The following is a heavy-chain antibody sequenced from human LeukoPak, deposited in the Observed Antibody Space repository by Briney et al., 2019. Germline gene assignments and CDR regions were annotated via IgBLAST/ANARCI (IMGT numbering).Heavy chain of an antibody. J-gene: IGHJ4*02. CDR2: IYTSGST. V-gene: IGHV4-61*02. CDR1: GGSISSGSYY. CDR3: ARMPIGSSSSAIDY. D-gene: IGHD6-6*01. Sequence: SETLSLTCTVSGGSISSGSYYWSRIRQPAGKGLEWIGRIYTSGSTNYNPSLKSRVTISVDTSKNQFSLKLSSVTAADTAVYYCARMPIGSSSSAIDYWGQGTLVTVSS.